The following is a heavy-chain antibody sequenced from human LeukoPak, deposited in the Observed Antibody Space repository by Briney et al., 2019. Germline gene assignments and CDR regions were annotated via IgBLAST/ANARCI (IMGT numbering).Heavy chain of an antibody. D-gene: IGHD3-22*01. V-gene: IGHV3-74*01. CDR2: NNNDGSST. CDR1: GFTFSSYW. Sequence: GGSLRLTCAASGFTFSSYWMHWVRQAPGKGLVWLSRNNNDGSSTSYADSVKGRFTISRDNAKNTLYLQMNSLRAEDTAVYYCARDSADHYYDSSGYDHWGQGTLVTVSS. J-gene: IGHJ4*02. CDR3: ARDSADHYYDSSGYDH.